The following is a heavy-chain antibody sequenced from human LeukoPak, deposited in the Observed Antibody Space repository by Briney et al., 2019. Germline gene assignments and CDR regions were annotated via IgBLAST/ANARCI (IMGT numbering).Heavy chain of an antibody. V-gene: IGHV3-48*03. CDR2: ISTSGSSV. CDR3: AELGITMIGGV. Sequence: GGSLRLSCAASGSTFSRYDINWVRQAPGKGLERVSFISTSGSSVYYADSVKGRFTISRDNAKNSLYLQMNSLRAEDTAVYYCAELGITMIGGVWGKGTTVTISS. D-gene: IGHD3-10*02. CDR1: GSTFSRYD. J-gene: IGHJ6*04.